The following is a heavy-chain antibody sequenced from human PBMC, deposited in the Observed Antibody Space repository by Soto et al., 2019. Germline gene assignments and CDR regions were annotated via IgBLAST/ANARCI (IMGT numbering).Heavy chain of an antibody. CDR2: IVVGRGNT. D-gene: IGHD6-6*01. V-gene: IGHV1-58*01. CDR3: AARIGSSPDFDN. J-gene: IGHJ4*02. CDR1: GFTFSRSA. Sequence: SVKVSCKASGFTFSRSAVQWVRQARGQRLEWIGWIVVGRGNTNFAQKFQERVTITRDMSTSTAYMELSSLRSEDTAVYYCAARIGSSPDFDNWGQGTLVTVSS.